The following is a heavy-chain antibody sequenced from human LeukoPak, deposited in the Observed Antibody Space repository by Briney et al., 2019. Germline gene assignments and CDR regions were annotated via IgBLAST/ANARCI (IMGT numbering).Heavy chain of an antibody. J-gene: IGHJ4*02. V-gene: IGHV4-34*01. Sequence: SETLSLTCAVYGGSFSGYYWSWIRQPPGKGLEWIGEINHSGSTNYNPSLKSRVTISVDTSKNQFSLKLSSMTAADTAVYYCARGRGRSGWYDYWGQGTLVTVSS. CDR1: GGSFSGYY. D-gene: IGHD6-19*01. CDR3: ARGRGRSGWYDY. CDR2: INHSGST.